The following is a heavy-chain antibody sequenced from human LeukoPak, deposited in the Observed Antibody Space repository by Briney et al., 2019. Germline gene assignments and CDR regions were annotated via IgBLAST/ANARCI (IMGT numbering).Heavy chain of an antibody. CDR3: ARGSPRVVVTASLEYFQH. D-gene: IGHD2-21*02. CDR1: GGSFSGYY. V-gene: IGHV4-34*01. Sequence: SETLSLTCAVYGGSFSGYYWSWIRQPPGRGLEWIGEINHSGSTNYNPSLKSRVTISVDTSKNQFSLKLSSVTAADTAVYYCARGSPRVVVTASLEYFQHWGQGTLVTVSS. J-gene: IGHJ1*01. CDR2: INHSGST.